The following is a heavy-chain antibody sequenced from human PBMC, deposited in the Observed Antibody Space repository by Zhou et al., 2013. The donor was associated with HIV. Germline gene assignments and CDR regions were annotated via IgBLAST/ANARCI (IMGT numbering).Heavy chain of an antibody. CDR1: GYTLTGFG. Sequence: QVQLVQSGAEVKRPGASVKVSCKASGYTLTGFGVSWVRQAPGQGLEWMGWISSYRGHTNYAQKLQGRVSVTTDTSTNTAYMELRSLRSDDTAVYFCARALSARWINGGFFYMDVWGNGTAVTVS. D-gene: IGHD6-25*01. J-gene: IGHJ6*03. V-gene: IGHV1-18*01. CDR2: ISSYRGHT. CDR3: ARALSARWINGGFFYMDV.